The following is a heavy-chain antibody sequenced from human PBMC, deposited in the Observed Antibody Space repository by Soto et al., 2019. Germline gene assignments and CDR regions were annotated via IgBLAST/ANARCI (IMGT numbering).Heavy chain of an antibody. Sequence: ADSVKVSCKASGYTFTSYGISWVRQAPGQGLEWMGWISAYNGNTNYAQKLQGRVTMTTDTSTSTAYMELRSLRSDDTAVYYCARRGPLIAAAVNPFYYYGMDVWGQGTTVTVYS. J-gene: IGHJ6*02. D-gene: IGHD6-13*01. CDR1: GYTFTSYG. CDR3: ARRGPLIAAAVNPFYYYGMDV. V-gene: IGHV1-18*04. CDR2: ISAYNGNT.